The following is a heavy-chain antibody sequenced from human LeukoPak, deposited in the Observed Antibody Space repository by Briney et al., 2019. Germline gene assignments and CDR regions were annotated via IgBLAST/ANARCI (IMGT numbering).Heavy chain of an antibody. D-gene: IGHD3-3*01. J-gene: IGHJ4*02. CDR3: AKALEWLARFDY. V-gene: IGHV3-23*01. CDR2: ISGSGGST. Sequence: ETLSLTCTVSGGSISSSSYYWGWIRQPPGKGLEWVSAISGSGGSTYYADSVKGRFTISRDNSKNTLYLQMNSLRAEDTAVYYCAKALEWLARFDYWGQGTLVTVSA. CDR1: GGSISSSSYY.